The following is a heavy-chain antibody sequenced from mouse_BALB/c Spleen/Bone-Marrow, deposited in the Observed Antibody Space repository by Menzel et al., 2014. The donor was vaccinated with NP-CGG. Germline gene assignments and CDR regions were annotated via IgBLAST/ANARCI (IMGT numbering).Heavy chain of an antibody. D-gene: IGHD2-14*01. CDR3: AREVRWYFDV. Sequence: VQLQQSGAELVRPGTSVKISCKASGYTFTNYWLGWVKQRPGRGLEWIGDIYPGGGYTNYNEKFKGKATLTADTSSSTAYMQLSSLTSEDSAVYFCAREVRWYFDVWGAGTTVTVSS. V-gene: IGHV1-63*02. J-gene: IGHJ1*01. CDR2: IYPGGGYT. CDR1: GYTFTNYW.